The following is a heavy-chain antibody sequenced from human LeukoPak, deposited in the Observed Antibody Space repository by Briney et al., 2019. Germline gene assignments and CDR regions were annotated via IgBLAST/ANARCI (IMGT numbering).Heavy chain of an antibody. CDR2: ITDSGGST. D-gene: IGHD4-17*01. CDR1: GFTFSRYD. V-gene: IGHV3-23*01. Sequence: GGSLRLSCAPSGFTFSRYDMSWVRQAPGKGLEWVSAITDSGGSTYYADSVRGRFTISRDDSKNTLYLLMNSLRAEDTAVYYCAKEDTLTTVYFDYWGQGTPVTVSS. J-gene: IGHJ4*02. CDR3: AKEDTLTTVYFDY.